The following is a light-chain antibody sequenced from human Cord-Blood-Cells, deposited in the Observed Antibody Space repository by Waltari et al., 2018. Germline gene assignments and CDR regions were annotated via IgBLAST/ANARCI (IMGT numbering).Light chain of an antibody. CDR1: SSDVGRYNL. CDR2: EVS. J-gene: IGLJ1*01. V-gene: IGLV2-23*02. Sequence: QSALTQPASVSGSPGQSITISCTGTSSDVGRYNLVSWYQQHPGKPPNLMTYEVSKRPSGVSNLFSGSKAGNTDSLTISGLQAEDEADCDCCSYAGSSPFVFGTGAKVTVL. CDR3: CSYAGSSPFV.